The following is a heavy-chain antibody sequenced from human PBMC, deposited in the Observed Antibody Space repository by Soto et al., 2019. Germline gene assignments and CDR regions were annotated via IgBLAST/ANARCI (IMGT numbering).Heavy chain of an antibody. CDR3: TTVGTYGSNANGGCYYHYHAIDV. J-gene: IGHJ6*02. Sequence: EVQLVESGGGLVKPGGSLRLSCAASGLSFSKAWMNWVRQAPGKGLEWVGRIKSKTDGGTTDYAAPVKGRFTISRDDSKNTLYLRMNSLKTEDTDVYYCTTVGTYGSNANGGCYYHYHAIDVWGPGTTVTVFS. V-gene: IGHV3-15*01. D-gene: IGHD2-8*01. CDR2: IKSKTDGGTT. CDR1: GLSFSKAW.